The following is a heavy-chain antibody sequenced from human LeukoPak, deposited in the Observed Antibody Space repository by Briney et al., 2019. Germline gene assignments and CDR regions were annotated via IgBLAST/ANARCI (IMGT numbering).Heavy chain of an antibody. J-gene: IGHJ4*02. CDR3: TRESGAFSPFGF. CDR2: VHLSGAT. Sequence: SETLSLTCAVSGGSITTTNWWSWVRQPPGKGLEWIGEVHLSGATNYNPSPEGRVSMSIDKSKNHLSLEVTSVTAADTAIYYCTRESGAFSPFGFWGQGTLLTVSS. D-gene: IGHD1-26*01. CDR1: GGSITTTNW. V-gene: IGHV4-4*02.